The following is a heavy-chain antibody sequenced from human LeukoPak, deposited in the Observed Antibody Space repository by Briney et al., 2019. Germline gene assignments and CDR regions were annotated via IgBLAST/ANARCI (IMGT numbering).Heavy chain of an antibody. CDR1: RGSISSGY. Sequence: PSETLSLTCTVSRGSISSGYWSWIRQPAGKGLEWIGLIYTSGTTNYNPSLKSRVTMSLDTSKNQFSLKLNSVTAADTAVYYCARVFHDWGQGTMVTVSS. CDR2: IYTSGTT. V-gene: IGHV4-4*07. J-gene: IGHJ3*01. CDR3: ARVFHD.